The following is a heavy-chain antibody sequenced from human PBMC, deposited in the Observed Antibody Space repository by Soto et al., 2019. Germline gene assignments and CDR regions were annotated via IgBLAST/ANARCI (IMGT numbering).Heavy chain of an antibody. D-gene: IGHD2-8*01. J-gene: IGHJ4*02. Sequence: GGSLRLSCVVSDFSLSGFYMSWVRQAPGKGLEWLSFISMSGSYKTYAASVEGRFTISRDNVRNILYLQMDSLRVEDTAVYYCASRGHGSNGQCHPFDYWGQGTQVTVSS. CDR2: ISMSGSYK. V-gene: IGHV3-11*06. CDR3: ASRGHGSNGQCHPFDY. CDR1: DFSLSGFY.